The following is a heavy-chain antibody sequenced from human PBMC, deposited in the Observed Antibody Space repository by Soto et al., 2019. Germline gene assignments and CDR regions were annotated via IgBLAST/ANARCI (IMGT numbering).Heavy chain of an antibody. Sequence: GASVKVSCKASGYTFTSYAMHWVRQAPGQRLEWMGWINAGIGDTEYAEKFQERVTITRDTSTSTAYMELSSLRSEDTAVYYCAADHGGLDPQGVFDPWGQGTLVTVSS. V-gene: IGHV1-3*01. CDR2: INAGIGDT. CDR1: GYTFTSYA. CDR3: AADHGGLDPQGVFDP. J-gene: IGHJ5*02. D-gene: IGHD3-16*01.